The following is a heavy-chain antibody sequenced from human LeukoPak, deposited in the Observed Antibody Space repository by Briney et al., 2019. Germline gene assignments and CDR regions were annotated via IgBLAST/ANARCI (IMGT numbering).Heavy chain of an antibody. J-gene: IGHJ4*02. D-gene: IGHD6-6*01. CDR1: GFTFSSYA. Sequence: TGGSLRLSCAASGFTFSSYAMHWVRQAPGKGLEWVAVISYDGSNKYYADSVKGRFTISRDNSKNTLYLQMNSLRAEDTAVYYCARVIAARPYNYFDYWGQGTLVTVSS. CDR3: ARVIAARPYNYFDY. CDR2: ISYDGSNK. V-gene: IGHV3-30-3*01.